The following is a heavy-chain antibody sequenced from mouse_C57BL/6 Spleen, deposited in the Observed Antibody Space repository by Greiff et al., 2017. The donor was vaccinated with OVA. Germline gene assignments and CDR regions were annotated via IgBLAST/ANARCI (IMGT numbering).Heavy chain of an antibody. D-gene: IGHD1-1*01. J-gene: IGHJ1*03. CDR1: GFTFSDYG. CDR3: ARTSYGSRRGWYVEV. Sequence: EVKLMESGGGLVKPGGSLKLSCAASGFTFSDYGMHWVRQAPEKGLEWVAYISSGSSTIYYADTVKGRFTISRDNAKNTLFLQMTSLRSEDTAMYYGARTSYGSRRGWYVEVWGTGTTVTVSS. CDR2: ISSGSSTI. V-gene: IGHV5-17*01.